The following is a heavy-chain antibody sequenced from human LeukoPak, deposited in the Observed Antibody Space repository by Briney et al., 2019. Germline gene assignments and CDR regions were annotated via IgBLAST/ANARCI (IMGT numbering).Heavy chain of an antibody. D-gene: IGHD2-2*01. CDR2: ISSSSSYI. CDR3: AQDIVVVPAAPMGS. Sequence: SGGSLRLSCAASGFTFSSYSMNWVRQAPGKGLEWVSSISSSSSYIYYADSVKSRFTISRDNAKNSLYLQMNSLRAEDTAVYYCAQDIVVVPAAPMGSWGQGTLVTVSS. CDR1: GFTFSSYS. V-gene: IGHV3-21*01. J-gene: IGHJ4*02.